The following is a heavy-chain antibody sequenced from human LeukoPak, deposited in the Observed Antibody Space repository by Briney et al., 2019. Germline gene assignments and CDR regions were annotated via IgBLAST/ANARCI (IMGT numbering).Heavy chain of an antibody. J-gene: IGHJ6*02. D-gene: IGHD5-24*01. CDR1: GYTFTGYY. V-gene: IGHV1-2*02. Sequence: GASVKVSCKASGYTFTGYYMHWVRQAPGQGLEWMGWINPNSGGTNYAQKFQGRVTMTRDTSKNQFSLKLSSVTAADTAVYYCARSVDGYNPVFGYYYYGMDVWGQGTTVTVSS. CDR2: INPNSGGT. CDR3: ARSVDGYNPVFGYYYYGMDV.